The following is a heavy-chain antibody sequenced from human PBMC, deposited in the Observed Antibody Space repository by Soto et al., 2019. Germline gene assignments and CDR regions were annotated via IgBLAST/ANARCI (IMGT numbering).Heavy chain of an antibody. CDR2: IYYSGST. Sequence: SETLSLTCTVSGGSISSSSYYWGWIRQPPGKGLEWIGSIYYSGSTYYNPSLKSRVTISVDTSKNQFSLKLSSVTAADTALYYCARPGNYGSGSYLYYLDYWGQGTLVTVSS. CDR3: ARPGNYGSGSYLYYLDY. V-gene: IGHV4-39*01. J-gene: IGHJ4*02. CDR1: GGSISSSSYY. D-gene: IGHD3-10*01.